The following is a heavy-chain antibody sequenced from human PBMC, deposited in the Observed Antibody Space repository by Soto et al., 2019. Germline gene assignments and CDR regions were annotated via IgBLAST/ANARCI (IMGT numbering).Heavy chain of an antibody. CDR3: ARVPGTGDTYYFDY. J-gene: IGHJ4*02. V-gene: IGHV1-2*04. CDR2: INPNSGGT. Sequence: ASVKVSCKASGHTFTGYYMHWVRQAPGQGLEWMGWINPNSGGTNYAQKFQGWVTMTRDTSISTAYMELSRLRSDDTAVYYCARVPGTGDTYYFDYWGQGTLVTVSS. D-gene: IGHD7-27*01. CDR1: GHTFTGYY.